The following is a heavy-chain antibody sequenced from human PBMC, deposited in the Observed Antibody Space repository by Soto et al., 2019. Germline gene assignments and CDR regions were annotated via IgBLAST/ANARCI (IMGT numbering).Heavy chain of an antibody. CDR2: MNRNSDYI. V-gene: IGHV3-21*01. J-gene: IGHJ4*02. D-gene: IGHD2-2*01. CDR1: GFTFSTYT. CDR3: ARRAEGPAAISRPKYYYFDY. Sequence: GGSLRLSCAASGFTFSTYTMNWVRQAPGKGLEWVSSMNRNSDYIYYADSVKGRFTISRDNAKNSLYLQMNNLRAEDTAVYYCARRAEGPAAISRPKYYYFDYWGQGTQVTVFS.